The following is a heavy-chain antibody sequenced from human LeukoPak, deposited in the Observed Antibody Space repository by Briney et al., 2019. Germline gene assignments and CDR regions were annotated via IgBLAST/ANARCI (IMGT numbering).Heavy chain of an antibody. V-gene: IGHV4-34*01. D-gene: IGHD3-9*01. CDR2: INHSGST. J-gene: IGHJ5*02. CDR3: ARGQLRYFDWFVWFDP. Sequence: SETLSLTCAVYGGSFSGYYWSWIRQPPGKGLEWIGEINHSGSTNYNPSLKSRVAISVDTSKNQFSLKLSSVTAADTAVYYCARGQLRYFDWFVWFDPWGQGTLVTVSS. CDR1: GGSFSGYY.